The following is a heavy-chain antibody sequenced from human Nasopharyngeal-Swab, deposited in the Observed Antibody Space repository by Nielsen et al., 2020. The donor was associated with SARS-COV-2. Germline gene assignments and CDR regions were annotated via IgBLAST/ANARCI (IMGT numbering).Heavy chain of an antibody. CDR1: GFTFSSYS. D-gene: IGHD5-18*01. CDR3: ARYSYGYHYYYYMDV. J-gene: IGHJ6*03. Sequence: GESLKISCAASGFTFSSYSMNWVRQAPGKGLEWVSSISSSSSYIYYADSVKGRFTISRDNAKNSLYLQMNSLRAEDTAVYYCARYSYGYHYYYYMDVWGKGTTVTVSS. V-gene: IGHV3-21*01. CDR2: ISSSSSYI.